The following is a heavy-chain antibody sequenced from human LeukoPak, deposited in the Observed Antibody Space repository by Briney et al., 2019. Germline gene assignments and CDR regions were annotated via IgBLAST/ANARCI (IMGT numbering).Heavy chain of an antibody. J-gene: IGHJ6*02. CDR3: ARDFNYYYYYGMDV. Sequence: GGSLRLSCAASGFTFRTYWMHWVRQAPGKGLVWVSRINTDGRSTSYADSVKGRFTVSRDDSKDTLYLQMNSLRAEDTAVYYCARDFNYYYYYGMDVWGQGTTDTVSS. V-gene: IGHV3-74*01. CDR2: INTDGRST. CDR1: GFTFRTYW.